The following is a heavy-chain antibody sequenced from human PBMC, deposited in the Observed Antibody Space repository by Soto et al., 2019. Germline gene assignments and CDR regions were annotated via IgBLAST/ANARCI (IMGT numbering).Heavy chain of an antibody. J-gene: IGHJ4*02. CDR3: AKGSTAMTYFDY. CDR2: ISYDGSNK. V-gene: IGHV3-30*18. CDR1: GFTFSSYG. Sequence: QVQLVESGGGEVQPGRSLRLSCAASGFTFSSYGMHWVRQAPGKGLEWVAVISYDGSNKYYADSVKGRFTIARDNSKNTLYLQMNSLRAEDTAVYYCAKGSTAMTYFDYWGEGTLVTVSS. D-gene: IGHD5-18*01.